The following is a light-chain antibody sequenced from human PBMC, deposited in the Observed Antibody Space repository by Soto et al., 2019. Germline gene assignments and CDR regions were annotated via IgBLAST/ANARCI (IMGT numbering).Light chain of an antibody. Sequence: EIVMTQSAATMSVSPGEGAPSCCMGSQGIGDTLAWYQPKPGQTSRLLIYDTSIRATGVTARFSGSRSGAEFTLTISSLQSEDFAVYYCQHYVNWPLTFGGGTQVEI. J-gene: IGKJ4*01. CDR3: QHYVNWPLT. CDR1: QGIGDT. V-gene: IGKV3-15*01. CDR2: DTS.